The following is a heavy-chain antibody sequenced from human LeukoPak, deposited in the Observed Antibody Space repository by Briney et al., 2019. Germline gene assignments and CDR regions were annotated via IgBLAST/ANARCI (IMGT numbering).Heavy chain of an antibody. V-gene: IGHV1-24*01. CDR1: GYTLTELS. D-gene: IGHD2/OR15-2a*01. CDR3: ARDVGNSNYYFYYGMDV. Sequence: ASVKVSCKVSGYTLTELSMHWVRQAPGKGLEWMGGFDPEDGETIYAQKFQGRVTMTEDTSTDTVYMELSSLRSEDTAVYYCARDVGNSNYYFYYGMDVWGQGTTVTVSS. J-gene: IGHJ6*02. CDR2: FDPEDGET.